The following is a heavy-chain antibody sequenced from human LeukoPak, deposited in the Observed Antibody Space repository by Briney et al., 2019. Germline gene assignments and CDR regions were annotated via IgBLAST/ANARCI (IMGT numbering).Heavy chain of an antibody. CDR1: GGSISSGGYY. CDR3: ARDSARDGLQYSSSPFDY. V-gene: IGHV4-31*03. Sequence: SETLSLTCTVSGGSISSGGYYWSWIRQHPGKGLEWIGYIYYSGSTYYNPSLKSRVTISVDTSKNQFSLKLSSVTAADTAVYYCARDSARDGLQYSSSPFDYWGQGTLVTVSS. J-gene: IGHJ4*02. D-gene: IGHD6-6*01. CDR2: IYYSGST.